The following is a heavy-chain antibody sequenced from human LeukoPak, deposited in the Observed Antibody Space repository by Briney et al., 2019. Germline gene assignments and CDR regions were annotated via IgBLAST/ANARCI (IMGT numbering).Heavy chain of an antibody. CDR1: GGSISSYY. Sequence: PSETLSLTCTVSGGSISSYYWNWIPQPAGKGREWIGRIYTSGSTNHNPSLKSRVTMSVDTSKNQFSLKLSSVTAADTAVYYCARADYDFWSGYSNGMDVWGQGTTVTVSS. J-gene: IGHJ6*02. CDR3: ARADYDFWSGYSNGMDV. D-gene: IGHD3-3*01. V-gene: IGHV4-4*07. CDR2: IYTSGST.